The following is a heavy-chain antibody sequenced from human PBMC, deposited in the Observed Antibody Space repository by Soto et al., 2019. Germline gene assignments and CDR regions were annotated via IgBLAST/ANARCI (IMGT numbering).Heavy chain of an antibody. Sequence: GWSLRLSCVSSVFTFITYEMNWVRQAPGKGLEWVSYISSSGTTIYYADSVTGRFTISRDNAKNSLYLQMNSLRVEDSAIYYCTRDLYSYDVWGQGTLVTVSS. J-gene: IGHJ4*02. CDR1: VFTFITYE. D-gene: IGHD3-16*01. CDR3: TRDLYSYDV. V-gene: IGHV3-48*03. CDR2: ISSSGTTI.